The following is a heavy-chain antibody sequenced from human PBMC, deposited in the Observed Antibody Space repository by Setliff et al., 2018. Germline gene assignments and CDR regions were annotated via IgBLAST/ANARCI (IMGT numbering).Heavy chain of an antibody. J-gene: IGHJ4*02. D-gene: IGHD3-22*01. CDR1: GYTFTDYH. CDR3: ARDRSTLYAYDSNGPLDY. Sequence: ASVKVSCKASGYTFTDYHIRWVRQAPGQGLEWMGRINPNNGGTNYAEKFQGRVTMTRDTSINTAYMELSRLTSDDTVVYYCARDRSTLYAYDSNGPLDYWGQGTLVTVSS. V-gene: IGHV1-2*05. CDR2: INPNNGGT.